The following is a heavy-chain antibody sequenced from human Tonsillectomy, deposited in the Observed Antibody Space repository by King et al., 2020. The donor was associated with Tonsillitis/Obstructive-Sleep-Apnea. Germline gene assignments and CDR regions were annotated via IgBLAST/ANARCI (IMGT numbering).Heavy chain of an antibody. CDR1: GFTFDDYA. CDR2: ISGDGGST. Sequence: VQLVQSGGGVVQPGGSLRLSCAASGFTFDDYAMHWVRQAPGKGLEWVSLISGDGGSTYYADSVKGRFTISRDNSKNSLYLQMNSLRTEDTALYYCAKDRSRGGWGLYFDLWGRGTLVIVSS. J-gene: IGHJ2*01. D-gene: IGHD3-16*01. CDR3: AKDRSRGGWGLYFDL. V-gene: IGHV3-43*02.